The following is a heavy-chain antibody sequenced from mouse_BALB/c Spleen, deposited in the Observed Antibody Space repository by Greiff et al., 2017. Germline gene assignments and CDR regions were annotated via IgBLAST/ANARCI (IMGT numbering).Heavy chain of an antibody. J-gene: IGHJ2*01. CDR2: IDPANGNT. CDR1: GFNIKDTY. Sequence: EVQRVESGAELVKPGASVKLSCTASGFNIKDTYMHWVKQRPEQGLEWIGRIDPANGNTKYDPKFQGKATITADTSSNTAYLQLSSLTSEDTAVYYCARAGTLYYFDYWGQGTTLTVSS. V-gene: IGHV14-3*02. D-gene: IGHD4-1*01. CDR3: ARAGTLYYFDY.